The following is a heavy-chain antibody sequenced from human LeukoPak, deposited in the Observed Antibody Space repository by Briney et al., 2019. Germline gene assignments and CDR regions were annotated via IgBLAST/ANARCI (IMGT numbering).Heavy chain of an antibody. CDR1: GYTFTSYY. CDR2: INPSGGST. J-gene: IGHJ5*02. Sequence: GASVKVSCKASGYTFTSYYMHWVRQAPGQGLEWMGIINPSGGSTSYAQKFQGRVSLTTDTSTTTAYMELRSLRSDDTAVYYCARDRYSGSYLPDNWFDPWGQGTLVTVSS. V-gene: IGHV1-46*01. D-gene: IGHD1-26*01. CDR3: ARDRYSGSYLPDNWFDP.